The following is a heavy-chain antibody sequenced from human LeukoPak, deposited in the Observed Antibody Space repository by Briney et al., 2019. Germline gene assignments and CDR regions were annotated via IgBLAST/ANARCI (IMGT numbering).Heavy chain of an antibody. V-gene: IGHV3-23*01. CDR2: ISGSGGST. CDR3: AKDRNPYGSGSYYQDY. Sequence: GGSLRLSCAASGFTFSSYAMSWVRQAPGKGLEWVSDISGSGGSTYYADSVKGRFTISRDNSKNTLYLQMNSLRFEDTAVYYCAKDRNPYGSGSYYQDYWGQGTLVTVSS. D-gene: IGHD3-10*01. CDR1: GFTFSSYA. J-gene: IGHJ4*02.